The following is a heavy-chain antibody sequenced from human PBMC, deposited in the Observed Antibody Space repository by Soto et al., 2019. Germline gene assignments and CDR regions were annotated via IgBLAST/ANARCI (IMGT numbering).Heavy chain of an antibody. CDR1: SGSISSSNW. V-gene: IGHV4-4*02. CDR2: IYHSGST. J-gene: IGHJ3*02. CDR3: ARVNGQTHDVFDI. Sequence: SETLSLTCAVSSGSISSSNWWSWVRQPPGKGLEWIGEIYHSGSTNYNPSLKSRVTISVDKSKNQFSLKLSSVTAADTAVYYCARVNGQTHDVFDIWGQGKMVTVSS.